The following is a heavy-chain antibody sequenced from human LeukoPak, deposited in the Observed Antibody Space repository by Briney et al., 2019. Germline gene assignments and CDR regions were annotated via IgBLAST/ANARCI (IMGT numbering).Heavy chain of an antibody. J-gene: IGHJ3*02. CDR3: AYWSIAAAGNDAFDI. CDR2: INPSGGST. V-gene: IGHV1-46*01. Sequence: ASVKVSCKASGYTFTSYYMHWVRQAPGQGLEWMGIINPSGGSTSYAQKFQGRVTMTRDTSTSTVYMELSSLRSEDTAVYYCAYWSIAAAGNDAFDIWGQGTMVTVSS. D-gene: IGHD6-13*01. CDR1: GYTFTSYY.